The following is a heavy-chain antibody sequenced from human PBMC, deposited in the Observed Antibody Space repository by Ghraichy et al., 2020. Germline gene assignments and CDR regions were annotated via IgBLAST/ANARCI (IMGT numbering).Heavy chain of an antibody. J-gene: IGHJ5*02. D-gene: IGHD1-7*01. V-gene: IGHV2-5*02. CDR1: GFSLSTSGVG. CDR3: AHGPSGITGTNDWFDP. Sequence: SGPTLVKPTQTLTLTCTFSGFSLSTSGVGVGWIRQPPGKALEWLALIYWDDDKRYSPSLKSRLTITKDTSKNQVVLTMTNMDPVDTATYYCAHGPSGITGTNDWFDPWGQGTLVTVSS. CDR2: IYWDDDK.